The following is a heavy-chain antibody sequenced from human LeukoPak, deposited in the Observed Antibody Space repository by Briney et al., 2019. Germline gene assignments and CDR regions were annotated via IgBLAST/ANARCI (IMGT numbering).Heavy chain of an antibody. CDR1: GYTFTSCD. Sequence: GSSVKVSCKASGYTFTSCDINWVRQATGQGLEWVGWMNPNSGNTGYAQKFQGRVTMTRNTSISTAYMELSSLRSDDTAVYYGARGRLWYQLLADWGQGTLVTVSS. CDR3: ARGRLWYQLLAD. V-gene: IGHV1-8*01. J-gene: IGHJ4*02. D-gene: IGHD2-2*01. CDR2: MNPNSGNT.